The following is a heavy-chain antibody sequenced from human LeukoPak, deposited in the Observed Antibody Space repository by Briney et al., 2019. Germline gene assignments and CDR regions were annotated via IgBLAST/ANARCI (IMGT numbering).Heavy chain of an antibody. CDR3: ARTDPPYYYDSVNWFGP. Sequence: SVKVSCKASGGTFSSYAISWVRQAPGQGLEWMGGIIPIFGTANYAQKFQGRVTITTDESTSTAYMELSSLRSEDTAVYYCARTDPPYYYDSVNWFGPWGQGTLVTVSS. D-gene: IGHD3-22*01. CDR2: IIPIFGTA. CDR1: GGTFSSYA. J-gene: IGHJ5*02. V-gene: IGHV1-69*05.